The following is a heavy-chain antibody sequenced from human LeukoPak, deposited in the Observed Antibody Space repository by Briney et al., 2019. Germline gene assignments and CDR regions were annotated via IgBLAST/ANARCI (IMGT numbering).Heavy chain of an antibody. CDR2: INPSGGST. J-gene: IGHJ4*02. D-gene: IGHD5-18*01. CDR3: AREIGPIQLHLWSSAFGL. V-gene: IGHV1-46*01. CDR1: GYTFTNYY. Sequence: ASVKVSCKASGYTFTNYYMHWVRQAPGQGLEWMGIINPSGGSTSYARKFQGRITITRDTSTSTVYMELSSLRSEDTAVYYCAREIGPIQLHLWSSAFGLWGQGTLVTVSS.